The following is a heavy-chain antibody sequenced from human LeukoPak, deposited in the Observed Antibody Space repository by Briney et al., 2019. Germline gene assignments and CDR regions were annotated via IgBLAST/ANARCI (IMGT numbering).Heavy chain of an antibody. CDR2: ISGSGGTT. CDR3: ANRGSSQPTYYFDY. CDR1: GFTFSSYW. J-gene: IGHJ4*02. V-gene: IGHV3-23*01. Sequence: GGSLRLSCAASGFTFSSYWMSWVRQAPGKGLEWVSSISGSGGTTYYPDSVKGRFTISRDNSKNTLYLQMNSLRAEDTALYYCANRGSSQPTYYFDYWGQGTLVTVSS. D-gene: IGHD6-13*01.